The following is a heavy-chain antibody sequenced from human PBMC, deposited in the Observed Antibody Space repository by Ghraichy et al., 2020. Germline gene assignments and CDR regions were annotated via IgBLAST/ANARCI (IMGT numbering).Heavy chain of an antibody. V-gene: IGHV3-7*03. CDR3: ARDPSYGALDY. J-gene: IGHJ4*02. CDR1: GFDFKNYW. Sequence: GGSLRLSCAASGFDFKNYWMTWVRQAPGKGLEWVANINDVAKERYYVDSVKGRFSISRDNDRYTLILQMNNLRVDDTAVYYCARDPSYGALDYWGQGTLVTVSS. CDR2: INDVAKER. D-gene: IGHD4-17*01.